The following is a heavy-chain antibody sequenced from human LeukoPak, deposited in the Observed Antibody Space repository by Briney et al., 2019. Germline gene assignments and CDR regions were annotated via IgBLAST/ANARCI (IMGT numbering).Heavy chain of an antibody. J-gene: IGHJ5*02. D-gene: IGHD3-22*01. CDR1: GYSFTSYW. Sequence: GESLKISCKGSGYSFTSYWIGWVRQMPGKGLEWMGIIHPGDSDTRYSPSFQGQVTISADKSISTAYLRWSSLKASDTAMYYCARQMYGNYYDSSGYATRYNWFDPWGQGTLVTVSS. CDR2: IHPGDSDT. CDR3: ARQMYGNYYDSSGYATRYNWFDP. V-gene: IGHV5-51*01.